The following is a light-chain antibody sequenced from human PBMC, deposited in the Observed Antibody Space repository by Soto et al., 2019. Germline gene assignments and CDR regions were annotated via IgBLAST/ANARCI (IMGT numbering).Light chain of an antibody. CDR2: EVS. J-gene: IGLJ1*01. Sequence: QSVLTQPASVSGSPGQSITISCTGTSSDVGGYTYVSWYQQHPGKAPKLMIFEVSNRPSGVSNRFSGPKSGNTASLTISGLQAEDEADYYCSSYTSRNTLYVFGTGTKVTV. CDR3: SSYTSRNTLYV. V-gene: IGLV2-14*01. CDR1: SSDVGGYTY.